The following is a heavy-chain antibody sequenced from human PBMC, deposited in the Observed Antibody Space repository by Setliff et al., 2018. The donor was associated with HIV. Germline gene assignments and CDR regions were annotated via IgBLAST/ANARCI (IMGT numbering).Heavy chain of an antibody. CDR3: AMTLRLFDWGYMDV. Sequence: PSETLSLTCAATGVAISGSTYYWAWIRQSPGRGLQWIGSVHYTGSSYRNPSLKSRLTISIDTSRNHFSLNLTTVTAADTAVYYCAMTLRLFDWGYMDVWGEGTTVTVSS. CDR2: VHYTGSS. D-gene: IGHD3-9*01. V-gene: IGHV4-39*02. J-gene: IGHJ6*03. CDR1: GVAISGSTYY.